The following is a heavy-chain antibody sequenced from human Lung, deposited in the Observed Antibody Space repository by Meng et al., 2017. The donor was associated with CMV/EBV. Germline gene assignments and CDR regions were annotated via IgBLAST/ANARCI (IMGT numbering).Heavy chain of an antibody. CDR2: MSFDGSEK. CDR3: ARVLHRWFGERPLDRFDV. D-gene: IGHD3-10*01. CDR1: GFAFNNFS. Sequence: GGSLRLXCAASGFAFNNFSMNWVRQAPGKGLEWVALMSFDGSEKHYADSVKGRFTISRDNSKNALYLEMNSLRAEDTAVYYCARVLHRWFGERPLDRFDVWGQGXTVTVSS. V-gene: IGHV3-30-3*01. J-gene: IGHJ6*02.